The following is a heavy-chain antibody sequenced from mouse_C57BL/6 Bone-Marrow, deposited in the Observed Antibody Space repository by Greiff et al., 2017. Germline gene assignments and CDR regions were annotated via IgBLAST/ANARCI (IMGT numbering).Heavy chain of an antibody. CDR2: IDPGSGST. D-gene: IGHD3-3*01. Sequence: QVQLQQPGAELVKPGASVKMSCKASGYTFTSYWINWVKQRPGQGLEWIGVIDPGSGSTNYNEKFKSKATLTVDTSSSTAYMQLSSLTSEDAAVYYCARLGTGDYFDYWGQGTTLTVSS. CDR1: GYTFTSYW. J-gene: IGHJ2*01. V-gene: IGHV1-55*01. CDR3: ARLGTGDYFDY.